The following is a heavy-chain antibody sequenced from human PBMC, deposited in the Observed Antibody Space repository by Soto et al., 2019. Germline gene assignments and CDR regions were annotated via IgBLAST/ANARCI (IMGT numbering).Heavy chain of an antibody. CDR3: ARMADAPYSYSGLAV. J-gene: IGHJ6*02. CDR1: GYSFTRYG. CDR2: ISGYNANT. V-gene: IGHV1-18*01. Sequence: QVQLVQSGAEVKKPGASVKVSCKASGYSFTRYGISWVRQAPGQGLEWMGWISGYNANTNYPENLQGRVNMTTNTSTSTAYMEARNLISDDTAGYYCARMADAPYSYSGLAVWGQGTRVTVSS.